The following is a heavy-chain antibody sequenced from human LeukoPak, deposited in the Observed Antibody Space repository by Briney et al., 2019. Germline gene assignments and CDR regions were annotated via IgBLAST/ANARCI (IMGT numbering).Heavy chain of an antibody. CDR2: ISGSGGST. Sequence: PGGSLRPSYAAAGFTFSSYAMSWVRQAPGTGLDWVSAISGSGGSTYYADSVKGRFTISRDTSQNTAYLELNSLRAEDTAIYFCAKRGEYRNSPGKYYFDCWGQGTLVTVSS. D-gene: IGHD6-6*01. V-gene: IGHV3-23*01. CDR3: AKRGEYRNSPGKYYFDC. CDR1: GFTFSSYA. J-gene: IGHJ4*02.